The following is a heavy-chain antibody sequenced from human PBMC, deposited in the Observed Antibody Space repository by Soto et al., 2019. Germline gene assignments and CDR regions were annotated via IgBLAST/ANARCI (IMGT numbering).Heavy chain of an antibody. V-gene: IGHV1-2*04. CDR2: INPNSGRT. D-gene: IGHD4-17*01. Sequence: QVQLVQSGAEVKKPGASVKVSCKASGYAFSQFYIHWMRQAPGQGLEWMGWINPNSGRTKFAQKFQGWVTMTRDTSIKTVYMGLSGLKSDATAVYYCARERGGTTATLDYYYFYMDVWGKGTTVTVSS. CDR3: ARERGGTTATLDYYYFYMDV. J-gene: IGHJ6*03. CDR1: GYAFSQFY.